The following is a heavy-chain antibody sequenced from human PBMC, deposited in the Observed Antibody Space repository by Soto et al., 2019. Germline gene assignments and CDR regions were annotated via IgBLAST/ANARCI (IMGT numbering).Heavy chain of an antibody. CDR1: GGSISSGGYY. CDR3: ASGRYYGSGSYYNPLGY. D-gene: IGHD3-10*01. V-gene: IGHV4-31*02. Sequence: LCGGSISSGGYYWSWIRQHPGKGLEWIGYIYYSGSTYYNPSLKSRVTISVDTSKNQFSLKLSSVTAADTAVYYCASGRYYGSGSYYNPLGYWGQGTLVTVSS. J-gene: IGHJ4*02. CDR2: IYYSGST.